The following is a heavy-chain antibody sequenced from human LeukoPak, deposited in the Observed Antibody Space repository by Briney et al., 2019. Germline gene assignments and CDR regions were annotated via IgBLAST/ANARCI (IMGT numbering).Heavy chain of an antibody. D-gene: IGHD2-15*01. Sequence: GESLKISCKGSGYSFTNHWIGWVRQMPGKGLEWMGIIYPGDSDTRYSPSFQGQVTISADKSISTAYLQWSSLKASDTAMYYCARRGSGGREGYYYYYGMDVWGQGTTVTVSS. V-gene: IGHV5-51*01. CDR3: ARRGSGGREGYYYYYGMDV. CDR1: GYSFTNHW. CDR2: IYPGDSDT. J-gene: IGHJ6*02.